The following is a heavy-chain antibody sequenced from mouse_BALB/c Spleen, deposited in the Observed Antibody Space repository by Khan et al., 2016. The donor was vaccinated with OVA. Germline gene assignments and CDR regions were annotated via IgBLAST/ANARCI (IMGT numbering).Heavy chain of an antibody. CDR3: ARVYGGDFDY. CDR2: ISYSGNT. J-gene: IGHJ2*01. CDR1: GYSNTTDYA. Sequence: VQLKESGPGLVKPSQSLSLTCTVTGYSNTTDYAWNWIRQFPGNKLEWMGYISYSGNTKYNPSLKSRISITRDTSKNQFFLQLKSVTTEDTARYYCARVYGGDFDYWGQGTTLTVSS. V-gene: IGHV3-2*02. D-gene: IGHD1-1*01.